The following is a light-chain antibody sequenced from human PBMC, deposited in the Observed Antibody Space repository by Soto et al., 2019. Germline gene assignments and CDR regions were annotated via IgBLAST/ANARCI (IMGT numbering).Light chain of an antibody. J-gene: IGLJ1*01. CDR1: SSDVGGYDF. V-gene: IGLV2-14*01. Sequence: QSVLTQPASVSGSPGQSITISCTGASSDVGGYDFVSWYQQHPGKAPKLMIYEVSNRPSGVSSRFSGSKSGNTASLTISGLQADDEADYYCSSYTSSSDFYVFGTGTKLTVL. CDR3: SSYTSSSDFYV. CDR2: EVS.